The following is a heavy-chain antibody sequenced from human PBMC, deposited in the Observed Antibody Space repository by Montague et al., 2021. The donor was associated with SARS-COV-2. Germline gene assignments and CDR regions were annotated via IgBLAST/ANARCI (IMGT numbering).Heavy chain of an antibody. CDR1: GGPISSYY. V-gene: IGHV4-59*01. CDR3: AREVRYYYDSSGPGAFDI. CDR2: IYYSGSI. Sequence: SETLSLTCTVSGGPISSYYWSRIRQPPGKGLEWIGYIYYSGSINYNPSLKSRVTISVDTSKNQFSLKLSSVTAADTAVYYCAREVRYYYDSSGPGAFDIWGQGTMVTVSS. J-gene: IGHJ3*02. D-gene: IGHD3-22*01.